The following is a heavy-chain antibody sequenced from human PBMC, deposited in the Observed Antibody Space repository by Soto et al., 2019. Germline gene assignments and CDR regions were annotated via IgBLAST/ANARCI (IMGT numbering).Heavy chain of an antibody. CDR3: ARKYSSSWYLMGYYGMDV. J-gene: IGHJ6*02. V-gene: IGHV1-3*01. Sequence: GASVKVSCKASGYTFTSYAMHWVRQAPGQRLEWMGWINAGNGNTKYSQKFQGRVTITRDTSASTAYMELSSLRSEDTAVYYCARKYSSSWYLMGYYGMDVWGQGTTVTVSS. CDR2: INAGNGNT. CDR1: GYTFTSYA. D-gene: IGHD6-13*01.